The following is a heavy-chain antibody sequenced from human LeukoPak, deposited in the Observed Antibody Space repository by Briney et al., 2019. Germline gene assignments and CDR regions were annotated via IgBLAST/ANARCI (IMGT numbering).Heavy chain of an antibody. CDR1: GGSISSYY. CDR2: IYYSGST. CDR3: ARGRGSTSPMEIAAAGTNLGMFDP. Sequence: SETLSLTCTVSGGSISSYYWSWIRQPPGKGLEWIGYIYYSGSTNYNPSLKSRVTISVDTSKTQFSLKLSSVTAADTAVYYCARGRGSTSPMEIAAAGTNLGMFDPWGQGTLVTVSS. J-gene: IGHJ5*02. V-gene: IGHV4-59*12. D-gene: IGHD6-13*01.